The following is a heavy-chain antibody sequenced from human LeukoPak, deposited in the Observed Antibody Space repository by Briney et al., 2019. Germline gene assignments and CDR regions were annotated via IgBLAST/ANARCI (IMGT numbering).Heavy chain of an antibody. Sequence: GGSLRLSCAASGFTLNNYWMHWVRQAPGKGLVWASRINVDGSSISYADSVKGRFTISRDSARNTLYLQMNSLRAEDTAVYYCTRIKWDLTYFDYWGQGTLVTASS. CDR3: TRIKWDLTYFDY. D-gene: IGHD1-26*01. CDR2: INVDGSSI. J-gene: IGHJ4*02. CDR1: GFTLNNYW. V-gene: IGHV3-74*01.